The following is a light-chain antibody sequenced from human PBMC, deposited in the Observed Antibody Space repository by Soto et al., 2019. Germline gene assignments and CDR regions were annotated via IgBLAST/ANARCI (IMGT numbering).Light chain of an antibody. CDR1: SSNIWGNS. V-gene: IGLV1-51*01. Sequence: QSALAQPPSVSAAPGQKVTISCSGSSSNIWGNSVSWYQQLPGTAPKLLIYDYNKRPSGIPDRFSGSKSGTSATLGITGFQTGDEADYYCQSYDSSLSAYVFGTGTKVTVL. CDR2: DYN. CDR3: QSYDSSLSAYV. J-gene: IGLJ1*01.